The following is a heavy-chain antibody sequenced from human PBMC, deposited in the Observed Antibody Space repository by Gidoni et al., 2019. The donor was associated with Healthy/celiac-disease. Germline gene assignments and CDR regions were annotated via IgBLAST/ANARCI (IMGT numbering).Heavy chain of an antibody. CDR2: IYSGGST. D-gene: IGHD1-26*01. CDR1: GFTVSSNY. CDR3: ARMGWELLRAFDI. Sequence: EVQLVESGGGLIQPGGSLRLSCAASGFTVSSNYMSWGRQAPGKGLEWVSVIYSGGSTYYADSVKGRFTISRDNSKNTLYLQMNSLRAEDTAVYYCARMGWELLRAFDIWGQGTMVTVSS. J-gene: IGHJ3*02. V-gene: IGHV3-53*01.